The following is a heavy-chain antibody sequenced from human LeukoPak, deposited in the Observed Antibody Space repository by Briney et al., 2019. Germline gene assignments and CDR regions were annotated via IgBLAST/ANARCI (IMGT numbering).Heavy chain of an antibody. D-gene: IGHD3-22*01. J-gene: IGHJ4*02. CDR2: IRYDGSDI. CDR3: ATNRSGYFFD. Sequence: PGGSLRLSCAASGFTFSSHGMYWVRQAPGEGLEWVTFIRYDGSDIYYVDFVKGRFTISRDNSKNTLYLQMNSLRAEDTAVYYCATNRSGYFFDWGQGTLVTVSS. CDR1: GFTFSSHG. V-gene: IGHV3-30*02.